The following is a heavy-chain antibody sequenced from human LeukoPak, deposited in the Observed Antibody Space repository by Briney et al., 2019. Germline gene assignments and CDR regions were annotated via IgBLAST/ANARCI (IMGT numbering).Heavy chain of an antibody. V-gene: IGHV5-51*01. CDR1: GYSFSTYW. D-gene: IGHD3-10*01. CDR2: IYPGDSDT. J-gene: IGHJ4*02. CDR3: ARRSLYLADY. Sequence: GESLKISCKGSGYSFSTYWIGWVRQMPGKGLEWMGIIYPGDSDTRYSPSFQGQVTISADKSISTAYLQWSSLRASDSAMYYCARRSLYLADYWGQGTLVTVSS.